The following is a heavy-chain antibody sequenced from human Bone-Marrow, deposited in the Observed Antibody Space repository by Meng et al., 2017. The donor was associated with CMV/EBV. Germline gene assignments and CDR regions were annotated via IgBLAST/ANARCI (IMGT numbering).Heavy chain of an antibody. J-gene: IGHJ6*02. V-gene: IGHV4-59*12. CDR3: ARGDCSSTSCYPYYGMDV. Sequence: SETLSLTCTVSGGSISSYYWSWIRQPPGKGLEWIGSIYYSGSTYYNPSLKSRVTISVDTSKNQFSLKLSFVTAADTAVYYCARGDCSSTSCYPYYGMDVWGQGTTVTVSS. CDR1: GGSISSYY. D-gene: IGHD2-2*01. CDR2: IYYSGST.